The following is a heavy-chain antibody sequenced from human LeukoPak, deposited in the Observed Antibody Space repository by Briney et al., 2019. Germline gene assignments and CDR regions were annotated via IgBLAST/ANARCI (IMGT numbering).Heavy chain of an antibody. J-gene: IGHJ5*02. CDR2: INHSGST. Sequence: SETLSLTCAVYGGSFSGYYWSWIRQPPGKGLEWIGEINHSGSTNYNPSLKSRVTISVDTSKNQFSLRLSSVTAADTAVYYCAGQTVRGSSSEWDWFDPWGQGNLVTVSS. CDR3: AGQTVRGSSSEWDWFDP. V-gene: IGHV4-34*01. CDR1: GGSFSGYY. D-gene: IGHD6-6*01.